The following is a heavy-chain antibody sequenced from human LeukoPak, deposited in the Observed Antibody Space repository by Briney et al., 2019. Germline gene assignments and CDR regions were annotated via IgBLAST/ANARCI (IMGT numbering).Heavy chain of an antibody. D-gene: IGHD6-19*01. CDR3: TKDAPDSGGWFFFDS. V-gene: IGHV3-7*03. Sequence: GGSLRLSCAASGFTFSSYWMSWVRQAPGKGLEWVANIKQDGSEKYYVDSVKGRFTISRDNAKNSLYLQMNSLRAEDTAVYYCTKDAPDSGGWFFFDSWGQGTLVTVSS. CDR2: IKQDGSEK. CDR1: GFTFSSYW. J-gene: IGHJ4*02.